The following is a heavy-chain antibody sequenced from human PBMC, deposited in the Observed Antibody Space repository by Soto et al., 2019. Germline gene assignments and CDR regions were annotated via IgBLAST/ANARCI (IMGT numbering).Heavy chain of an antibody. CDR2: ISYDGSNK. V-gene: IGHV3-30*18. Sequence: SLILSCSAAGFAFRRYFVHWVRQATVKGLDWVAVISYDGSNKYYADSVKGRFTISRDNSKNTLYLQMNSLRAEDTAVYYCAKAVSGLRLGELSSAYWGQGTLVTVSS. D-gene: IGHD3-16*02. CDR3: AKAVSGLRLGELSSAY. J-gene: IGHJ4*02. CDR1: GFAFRRYF.